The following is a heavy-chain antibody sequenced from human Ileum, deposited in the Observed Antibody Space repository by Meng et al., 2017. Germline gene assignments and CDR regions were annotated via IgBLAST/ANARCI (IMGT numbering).Heavy chain of an antibody. CDR2: IDHSGSP. J-gene: IGHJ4*02. V-gene: IGHV4-4*02. D-gene: IGHD4-23*01. CDR3: ARHGGYYQDY. Sequence: GAGPGLLSPSGPLSLPCPVSGGSITTNSYWSWVRQSPEKGLEWIGQIDHSGSPYYNPSLKSRVTMSVDKSKSQVSLQLTSVTAADTAVYYCARHGGYYQDYWGQGTLVTVSS. CDR1: GGSITTNSY.